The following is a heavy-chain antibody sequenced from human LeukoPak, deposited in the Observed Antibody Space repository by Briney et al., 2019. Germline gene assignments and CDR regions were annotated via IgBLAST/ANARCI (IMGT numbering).Heavy chain of an antibody. D-gene: IGHD3-3*01. CDR1: GYTFTSYG. CDR3: ARVPRFLEEDDYYMDV. J-gene: IGHJ6*03. Sequence: ASVKVSCKASGYTFTSYGISWVRQAPGQRLEWMGWISAYNGNTNYAQKLQGRVTMTTDTSTSTAYMELRSLRSDDTAVYYCARVPRFLEEDDYYMDVWGKGTTVTVSS. CDR2: ISAYNGNT. V-gene: IGHV1-18*01.